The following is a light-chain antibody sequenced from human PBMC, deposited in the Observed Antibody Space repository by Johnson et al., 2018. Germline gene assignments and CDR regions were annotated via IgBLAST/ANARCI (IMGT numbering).Light chain of an antibody. Sequence: QSVLTQPPSVSAAPGQKVTISCSGSSSNIGNNYVSWYQQLPGTAPKLLIYENNKRPLGLPDRFSGSKSGTSATLGITGLQTGDEADYYCGTWDSSLSAGNVFGTGTKVTVL. CDR2: ENN. J-gene: IGLJ1*01. V-gene: IGLV1-51*02. CDR3: GTWDSSLSAGNV. CDR1: SSNIGNNY.